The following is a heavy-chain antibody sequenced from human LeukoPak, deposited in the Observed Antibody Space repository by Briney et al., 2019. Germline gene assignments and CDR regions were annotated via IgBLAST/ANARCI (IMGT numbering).Heavy chain of an antibody. CDR1: GGSISNPNW. CDR2: VNLQGST. Sequence: TSEALSLTCGVSGGSISNPNWWTWFRQPPGKGLEWIGEVNLQGSTNYNPSLKSRVAISVDKSENHISLKLTSVTAADTAVYYCAREGGPYRPLDYSGQGTLVTVAS. V-gene: IGHV4-4*02. J-gene: IGHJ4*02. CDR3: AREGGPYRPLDY.